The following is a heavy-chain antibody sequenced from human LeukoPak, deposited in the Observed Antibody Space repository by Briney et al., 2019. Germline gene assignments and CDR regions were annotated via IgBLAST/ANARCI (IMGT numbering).Heavy chain of an antibody. D-gene: IGHD1-26*01. CDR1: GGSFSGYY. Sequence: KPSETLSLTCAVYGGSFSGYYWSWIRQPPGKGLEWIGEINHSGSTNYNPSLKSRVTMSVDTSKNQFSLKLSSVTAADTAVYYCARGPISGVGAPYWGQGTLVTVSS. CDR2: INHSGST. V-gene: IGHV4-34*01. CDR3: ARGPISGVGAPY. J-gene: IGHJ4*02.